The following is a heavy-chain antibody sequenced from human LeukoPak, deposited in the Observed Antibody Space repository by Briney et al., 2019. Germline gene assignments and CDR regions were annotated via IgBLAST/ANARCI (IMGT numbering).Heavy chain of an antibody. CDR3: ARRRRILGNIVVVPAAALGRYYFDY. D-gene: IGHD2-2*01. CDR2: IYYGGST. Sequence: SETLSLTCTVSGGSISSSTYYWGWLRQPPGQGLEWIVHIYYGGSTYYNPSLKSRVTISVDTSKNQFSLKLSSVTAADTAVYYCARRRRILGNIVVVPAAALGRYYFDYWGQGTLVTVSS. CDR1: GGSISSSTYY. V-gene: IGHV4-39*07. J-gene: IGHJ4*02.